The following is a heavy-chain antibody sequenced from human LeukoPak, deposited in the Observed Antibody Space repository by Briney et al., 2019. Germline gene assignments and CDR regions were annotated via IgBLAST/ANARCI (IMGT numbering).Heavy chain of an antibody. CDR2: INPNRGGT. J-gene: IGHJ4*02. CDR3: ARGRNSVYYFNVVAPYYFDY. CDR1: GYTFTGYY. Sequence: ASVKVSCKASGYTFTGYYMHWVRQAPGQGREWMGRINPNRGGTNYAQKFQGRVTMTRDTSIKTAYMDLSRLRSDDTAVYYCARGRNSVYYFNVVAPYYFDYWGQGTLVTVSS. V-gene: IGHV1-2*06. D-gene: IGHD3-22*01.